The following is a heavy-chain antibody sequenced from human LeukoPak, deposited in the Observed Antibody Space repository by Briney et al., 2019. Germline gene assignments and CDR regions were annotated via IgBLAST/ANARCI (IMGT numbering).Heavy chain of an antibody. CDR2: IRYDGSNK. CDR1: GFTFSSYG. V-gene: IGHV3-30*02. D-gene: IGHD6-6*01. J-gene: IGHJ4*02. CDR3: AKDLSYSSSSGPRFDY. Sequence: VRSLRLSCAASGFTFSSYGMHWVRQAPGKGLEWVAFIRYDGSNKYYADSVNGRFTISRDNSKNTLYLQMNSLRAEDTAVYYCAKDLSYSSSSGPRFDYWGQVTLVTVSS.